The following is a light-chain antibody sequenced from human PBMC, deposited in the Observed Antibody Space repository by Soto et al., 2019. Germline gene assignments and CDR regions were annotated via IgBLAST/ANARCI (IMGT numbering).Light chain of an antibody. CDR3: QHLDSYPIT. CDR2: AAS. CDR1: QGISNY. J-gene: IGKJ5*01. Sequence: DIQLTQSPSFLSASVGDRVTMTCRASQGISNYVLWYQQKPGKAPKLLIYAASTLQSGVASRFSGSGSGTEFTLTISSLQPEDFAIYYCQHLDSYPITFGQGTRLEIK. V-gene: IGKV1-9*01.